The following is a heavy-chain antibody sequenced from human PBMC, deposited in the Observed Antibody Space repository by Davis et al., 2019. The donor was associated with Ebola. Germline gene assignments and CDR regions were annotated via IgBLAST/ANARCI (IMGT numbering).Heavy chain of an antibody. V-gene: IGHV3-74*01. D-gene: IGHD6-13*01. Sequence: GESLKISCAASGFTFSSYWMHWVRQAPGKGLVWVSRIKSDGSATSYADSVKGRFTISRDNAKNTIYLQMNSLRAEDTAVYYCNVGIAAACNLDGWGLGTLVTVSS. J-gene: IGHJ4*02. CDR2: IKSDGSAT. CDR3: NVGIAAACNLDG. CDR1: GFTFSSYW.